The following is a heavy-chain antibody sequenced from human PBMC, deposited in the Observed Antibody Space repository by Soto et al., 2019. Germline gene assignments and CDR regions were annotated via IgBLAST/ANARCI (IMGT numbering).Heavy chain of an antibody. Sequence: QVQLVESGGGVVQPGRSLRLSCAASGFTFSSYGMHWVRQAPGKGLEWVAVISYDGSNKYYADSVKGRFTISRDNSKNTLYLQMNSLRAEDTAVYYCAKARIVAAGTSGYWGQGTLVTVSS. J-gene: IGHJ4*02. CDR2: ISYDGSNK. CDR1: GFTFSSYG. CDR3: AKARIVAAGTSGY. V-gene: IGHV3-30*18. D-gene: IGHD6-13*01.